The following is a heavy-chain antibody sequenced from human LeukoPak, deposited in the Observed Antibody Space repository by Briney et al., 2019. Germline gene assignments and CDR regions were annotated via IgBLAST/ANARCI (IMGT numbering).Heavy chain of an antibody. V-gene: IGHV3-23*01. CDR3: AKGRWGLTINNFDI. Sequence: PGRSLRLSCVASGFSFSDYSMNWVRQAPGKGLEWVSVISDRGDSTHYADSVKGRFTISRDSSKNTLYLQMNSLRGEDTAVYYCAKGRWGLTINNFDIWGQGTMVTVSS. CDR2: ISDRGDST. J-gene: IGHJ3*02. D-gene: IGHD3-9*01. CDR1: GFSFSDYS.